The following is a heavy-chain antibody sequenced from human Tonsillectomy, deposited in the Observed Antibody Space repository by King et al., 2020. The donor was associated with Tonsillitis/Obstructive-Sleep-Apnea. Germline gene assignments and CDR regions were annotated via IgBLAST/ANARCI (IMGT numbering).Heavy chain of an antibody. CDR2: IYYNGDT. Sequence: QLQESGPGLVKPSETLSLSCIVSGGSISSSRYYWGWIRQPPGKGLEWIGTIYYNGDTYYNPSLKSRVTVSIDTSENQFSLKLTSLTAADTAVYYCARHAPDMDNYYYYMDVWGKGTTVTVSS. J-gene: IGHJ6*03. D-gene: IGHD3-9*01. CDR3: ARHAPDMDNYYYYMDV. CDR1: GGSISSSRYY. V-gene: IGHV4-39*01.